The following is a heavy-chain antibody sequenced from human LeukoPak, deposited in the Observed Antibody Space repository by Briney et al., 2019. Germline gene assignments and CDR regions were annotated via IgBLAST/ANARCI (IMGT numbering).Heavy chain of an antibody. D-gene: IGHD3-22*01. Sequence: ASVKVSCTASGYTFTSYYMHWVRQAPGQGLEWMGIINPSGGSTSYAQKFQGRVTMTRDTSTSTVYMELSSLRSEDTAVYYCARQVAGYYDSSGYYQTVDAFDIWGQGTMVTVSS. V-gene: IGHV1-46*01. CDR2: INPSGGST. J-gene: IGHJ3*02. CDR3: ARQVAGYYDSSGYYQTVDAFDI. CDR1: GYTFTSYY.